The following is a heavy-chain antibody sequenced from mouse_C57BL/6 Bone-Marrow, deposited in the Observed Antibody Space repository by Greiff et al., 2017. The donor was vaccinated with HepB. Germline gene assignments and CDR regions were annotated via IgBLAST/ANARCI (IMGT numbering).Heavy chain of an antibody. J-gene: IGHJ2*01. D-gene: IGHD2-2*01. CDR1: GYTFTDYY. Sequence: VQLQQSGPELVKPGASVKISCKASGYTFTDYYMNWVKQSHGKSLEWIGDINPNNGGTSYNQKFKGKATLTVDKSSSTAYMELRSLTSEDSAVYYCARSVGYTGYGDYWGQGTTLTVSS. CDR2: INPNNGGT. CDR3: ARSVGYTGYGDY. V-gene: IGHV1-26*01.